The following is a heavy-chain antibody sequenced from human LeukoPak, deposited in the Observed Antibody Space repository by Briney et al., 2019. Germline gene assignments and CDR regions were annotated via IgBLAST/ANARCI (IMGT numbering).Heavy chain of an antibody. CDR2: IYHSGST. D-gene: IGHD3-22*01. Sequence: PSGTLSLTCAVSGVSISSSNWWSRVRQPPGKGLEWIGEIYHSGSTNYNPSLKSRVTISVDKSKNQFSLKLSSVTAADTAVYYCARGGSGYYDAMSLDYWGQGTLVTVSS. J-gene: IGHJ4*02. CDR3: ARGGSGYYDAMSLDY. V-gene: IGHV4-4*02. CDR1: GVSISSSNW.